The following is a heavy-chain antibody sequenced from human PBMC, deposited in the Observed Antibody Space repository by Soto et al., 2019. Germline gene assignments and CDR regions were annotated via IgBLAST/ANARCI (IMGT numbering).Heavy chain of an antibody. D-gene: IGHD2-15*01. Sequence: EVQLVESGGGLVQPGGSLRLSCAASGFTFSSFWMTWVRQVPGKGLEWVANIKQDGTEKRYLDSVKGRFTISRDNAKNSVSLQMSSLRAEVTAVYYCARVWEYCSGGHCYFDYWGQGTLVTVSS. J-gene: IGHJ4*02. CDR2: IKQDGTEK. V-gene: IGHV3-7*03. CDR3: ARVWEYCSGGHCYFDY. CDR1: GFTFSSFW.